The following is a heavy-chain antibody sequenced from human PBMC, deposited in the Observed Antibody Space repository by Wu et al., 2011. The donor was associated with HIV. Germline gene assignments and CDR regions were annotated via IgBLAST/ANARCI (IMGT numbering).Heavy chain of an antibody. CDR1: GHMFIGYY. Sequence: QVQLVQSGAEVKKPGASVRVSCKASGHMFIGYYMHWVRQAPGQGLEWMGWINPNSGGTNYAQKFQGRVTMTRDTSTSTVYMELSSLRSEDTAVYYCARSSEYNVDVWGKGTTVTVSS. J-gene: IGHJ6*03. V-gene: IGHV1-2*02. CDR3: ARSSEYNVDV. CDR2: INPNSGGT.